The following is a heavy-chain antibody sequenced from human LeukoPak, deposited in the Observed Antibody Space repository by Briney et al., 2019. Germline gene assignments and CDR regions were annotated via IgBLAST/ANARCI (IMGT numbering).Heavy chain of an antibody. D-gene: IGHD6-6*01. CDR3: AREYSSSSGRAFDI. Sequence: GGSSRLSCAASGFTLSTYTMNWVRQPPGKGLQWFSYISSSSSNIYYADSVKGRFTISRDNAKNSLYLQMNSLRDEDTAVYYCAREYSSSSGRAFDIWGQGTMVTVSS. V-gene: IGHV3-48*02. J-gene: IGHJ3*02. CDR1: GFTLSTYT. CDR2: ISSSSSNI.